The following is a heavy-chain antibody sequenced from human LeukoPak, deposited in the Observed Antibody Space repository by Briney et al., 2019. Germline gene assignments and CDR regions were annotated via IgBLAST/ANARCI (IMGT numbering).Heavy chain of an antibody. CDR2: IYYSGST. D-gene: IGHD3-10*01. CDR3: ARRTMVRGVIINYFDY. CDR1: GGSISSGDYY. J-gene: IGHJ4*02. Sequence: SQTLSLTCTVSGGSISSGDYYWSWIRQPPGKGLEWIGYIYYSGSTYYNPSLKSRVTISVDTSKNQFSLKLSSVTAADTAVYYCARRTMVRGVIINYFDYWGQGTLVTVSS. V-gene: IGHV4-30-4*01.